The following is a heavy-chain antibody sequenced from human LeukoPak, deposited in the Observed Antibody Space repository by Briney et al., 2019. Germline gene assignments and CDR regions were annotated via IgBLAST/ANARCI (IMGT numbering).Heavy chain of an antibody. CDR1: GFTVSNSY. J-gene: IGHJ4*02. V-gene: IGHV3-66*01. CDR2: IYSGGGT. CDR3: ARNYYDSSAYYYFDY. Sequence: GGSLRLSCAASGFTVSNSYMNWVRQAPGKGLEWVSLIYSGGGTYYADSVKGRFTISRDNSKNTLYLQMNSLRAEDTAVYYCARNYYDSSAYYYFDYWGQGTLVTVSS. D-gene: IGHD3-22*01.